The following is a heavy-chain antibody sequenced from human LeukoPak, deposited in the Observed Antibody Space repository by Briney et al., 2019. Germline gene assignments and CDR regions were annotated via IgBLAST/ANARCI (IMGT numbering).Heavy chain of an antibody. D-gene: IGHD6-13*01. Sequence: ASVPVSCKASGYTFTRHYFHWVRQAPGQGLEWMGWINPNSGDTNFAQKFQGRVTMTRATSICTVYMELTSLRSDDTALYYCMRGGGNSWFDYWGQGTLVSVSS. CDR3: MRGGGNSWFDY. J-gene: IGHJ4*02. V-gene: IGHV1-2*02. CDR1: GYTFTRHY. CDR2: INPNSGDT.